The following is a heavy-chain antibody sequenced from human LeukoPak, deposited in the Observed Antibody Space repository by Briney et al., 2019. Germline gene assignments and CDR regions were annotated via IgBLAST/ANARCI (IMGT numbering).Heavy chain of an antibody. CDR3: AREGGSKWFGELFFDY. Sequence: PSETLSLTCAVYGGSFSGYYWSWIRQPPGKGLEWIGEINYSGSTYYNPSLKSRVTILVDTSKNQFSLRLSSVTAADTAVYNCAREGGSKWFGELFFDYWGQGTLVTVSS. D-gene: IGHD3-10*01. J-gene: IGHJ4*02. CDR2: INYSGST. V-gene: IGHV4-34*01. CDR1: GGSFSGYY.